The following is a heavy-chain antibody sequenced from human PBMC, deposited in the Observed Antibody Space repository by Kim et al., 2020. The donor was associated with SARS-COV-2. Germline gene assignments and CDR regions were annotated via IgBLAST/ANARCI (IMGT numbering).Heavy chain of an antibody. D-gene: IGHD2-15*01. CDR3: ARGGIVIT. V-gene: IGHV3-23*01. CDR2: RASTT. J-gene: IGHJ4*02. Sequence: RASTTYYAASVKGRFILSRDNSKLYHQMNSLRPEDTAVYYCARGGIVITWGQGTLVTVSS.